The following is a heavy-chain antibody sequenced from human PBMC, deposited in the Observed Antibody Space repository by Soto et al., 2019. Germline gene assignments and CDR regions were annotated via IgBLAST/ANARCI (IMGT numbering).Heavy chain of an antibody. CDR2: TYYSGST. CDR3: ARDRGDRNDYYYGVDV. D-gene: IGHD7-27*01. J-gene: IGHJ6*02. CDR1: GGSMIAYY. V-gene: IGHV4-59*01. Sequence: SETLSLTCTVSGGSMIAYYWNWMRPPPGKGLQWIGYTYYSGSTTYNPSLKSRVTISLDTSKNQFSLKLSSVTAADTAVYYCARDRGDRNDYYYGVDVWGQGTTVTVSS.